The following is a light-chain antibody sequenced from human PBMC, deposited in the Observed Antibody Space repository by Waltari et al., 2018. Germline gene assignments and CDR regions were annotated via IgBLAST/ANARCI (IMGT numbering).Light chain of an antibody. CDR1: QSVSSN. V-gene: IGKV3-15*01. CDR2: GAS. CDR3: LQYNDWPPLT. Sequence: EIVMTQSPATLSVSPGERATLSCRASQSVSSNLAWYQQKPGQAPRLLINGASTRATGVPDRFSGSRSETEFTLTISSLQSEDFAVYYCLQYNDWPPLTFGGGTKVEIK. J-gene: IGKJ4*01.